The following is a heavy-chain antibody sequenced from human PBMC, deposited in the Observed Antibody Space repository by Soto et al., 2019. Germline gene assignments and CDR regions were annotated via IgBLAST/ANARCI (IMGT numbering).Heavy chain of an antibody. CDR2: IRSKAFDYAT. D-gene: IGHD1-26*01. V-gene: IGHV3-73*01. CDR3: AIEGAGFCH. J-gene: IGHJ4*02. Sequence: EVHLVESGGGLVQPWGSVRLSCATSGFSFSVSSMHWVRQASGKGLEWLGRIRSKAFDYATTYSESVKGRFIISRDDSKDTMFLQMSGLKTEDTAMYYCAIEGAGFCHWGQGTLVTVSS. CDR1: GFSFSVSS.